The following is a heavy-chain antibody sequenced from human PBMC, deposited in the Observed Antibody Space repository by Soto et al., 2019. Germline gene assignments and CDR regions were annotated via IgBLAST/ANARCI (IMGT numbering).Heavy chain of an antibody. D-gene: IGHD3-10*01. CDR3: ARQDNYVSGSHSASGMDV. J-gene: IGHJ6*02. V-gene: IGHV1-18*04. CDR2: INVYNGNP. CDR1: GYTFTRHG. Sequence: QVQLVQSGAEVKKPGASVNVSCKASGYTFTRHGISWVRQAPGHGLEWMGWINVYNGNPDYAQRLQDRVTMTADTSTSTDYMELRSLRSDDTAVYYCARQDNYVSGSHSASGMDVWGQGTTVTVSS.